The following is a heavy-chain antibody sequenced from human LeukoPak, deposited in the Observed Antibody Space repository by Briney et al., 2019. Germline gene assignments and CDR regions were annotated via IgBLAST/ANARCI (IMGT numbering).Heavy chain of an antibody. CDR3: AKGHTGYFFTIDY. J-gene: IGHJ4*02. CDR1: GFTFSTYG. CDR2: ISTNGHNA. Sequence: GGSLRLSCAASGFTFSTYGMGWVRQAPGRGPEWVAAISTNGHNAYYPDSVKGRFTISRDNSENTLYLQMNTLSAEDTAVYYCAKGHTGYFFTIDYWGQGTLVTVSS. D-gene: IGHD5-18*01. V-gene: IGHV3-23*01.